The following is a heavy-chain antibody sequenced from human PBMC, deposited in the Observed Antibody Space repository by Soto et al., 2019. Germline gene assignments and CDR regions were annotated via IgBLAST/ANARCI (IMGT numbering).Heavy chain of an antibody. CDR1: GDSISAYY. Sequence: SETLSLTCTVSGDSISAYYWSWIRQPPGKGLEWIGHIYNSGFTNYNPSLEGRVTISVDTSRNYFSLKVRSVTTADTAVYYCARLERTVTGYYYYYGVDVWGQGTTVTVSS. CDR2: IYNSGFT. J-gene: IGHJ6*02. D-gene: IGHD4-17*01. V-gene: IGHV4-59*01. CDR3: ARLERTVTGYYYYYGVDV.